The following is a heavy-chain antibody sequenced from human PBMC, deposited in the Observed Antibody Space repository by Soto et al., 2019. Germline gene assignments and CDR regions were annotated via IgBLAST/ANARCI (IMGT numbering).Heavy chain of an antibody. V-gene: IGHV1-69*13. CDR3: ARDGYGGKTWFDP. D-gene: IGHD4-17*01. CDR2: IIPIFGTA. Sequence: SVKVSCKASGGTFSSYAISWVRQAPGQGLEWMGRIIPIFGTANYAQKFQGRVTITADESTSTAYMELSSLRSEDTAVYYCARDGYGGKTWFDPWGQGTLVTVSS. J-gene: IGHJ5*02. CDR1: GGTFSSYA.